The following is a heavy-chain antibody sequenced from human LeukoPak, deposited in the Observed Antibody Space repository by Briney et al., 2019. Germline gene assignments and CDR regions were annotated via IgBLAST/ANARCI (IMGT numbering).Heavy chain of an antibody. Sequence: PGGSLRLSCAASGFTFSSYSMNWVRQAPGKGLEWVSSISSSSSYIYYADSVKGRFTISRDNAKNSLYLQMNSLRAEDTAVYYWAGLTTVTTGDYWGQGTLVTVSS. D-gene: IGHD4-17*01. CDR1: GFTFSSYS. V-gene: IGHV3-21*01. CDR2: ISSSSSYI. CDR3: AGLTTVTTGDY. J-gene: IGHJ4*02.